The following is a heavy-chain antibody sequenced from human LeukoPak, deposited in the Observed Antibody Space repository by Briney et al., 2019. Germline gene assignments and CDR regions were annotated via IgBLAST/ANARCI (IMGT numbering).Heavy chain of an antibody. CDR2: IYTSGST. J-gene: IGHJ4*02. CDR1: GGSISSYY. CDR3: ARDKYYYDSSGYRQFDY. Sequence: PSETLSLTCSVSGGSISSYYWSWIRQPAGKGLEWIGRIYTSGSTNYNPSLKGRVTMSVDTSKNQFSLKLSSVTAADTAVYYCARDKYYYDSSGYRQFDYWGQGTLVTVSS. D-gene: IGHD3-22*01. V-gene: IGHV4-4*07.